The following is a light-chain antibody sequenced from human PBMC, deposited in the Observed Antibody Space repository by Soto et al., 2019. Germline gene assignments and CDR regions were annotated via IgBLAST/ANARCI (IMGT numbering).Light chain of an antibody. CDR1: QGISND. CDR2: AAS. CDR3: LKHKSHPLT. V-gene: IGKV1-17*03. J-gene: IGKJ4*01. Sequence: DIQMTQSPSAMSASVGDRVTITCRASQGISNDLAWFQQKPGKVPERLIFAASSLQSGVPSRFSGSGSGTEFTLTINRLQPEDFATYYCLKHKSHPLTFGGGTKVEIK.